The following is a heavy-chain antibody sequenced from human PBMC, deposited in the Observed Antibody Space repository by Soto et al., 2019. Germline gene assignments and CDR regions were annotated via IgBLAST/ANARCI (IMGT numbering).Heavy chain of an antibody. CDR3: ARGLGVGSGLRLQH. J-gene: IGHJ1*01. V-gene: IGHV1-46*04. CDR1: GDTFTSYY. D-gene: IGHD1-26*01. CDR2: INPYNGST. Sequence: QVQLVQSGAEVKKPGASVKISCKTSGDTFTSYYLQWVRHAPGRGLEWMGIINPYNGSTNYAVKLRGRVTMPRDTSTSTVYMDLTSMRYEDTAVYYCARGLGVGSGLRLQHWGQGTLVTVSS.